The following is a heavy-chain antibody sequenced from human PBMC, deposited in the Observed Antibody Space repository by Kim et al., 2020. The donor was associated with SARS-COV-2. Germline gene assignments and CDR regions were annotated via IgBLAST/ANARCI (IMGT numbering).Heavy chain of an antibody. J-gene: IGHJ3*02. CDR2: DDK. Sequence: DDKYYSTSLKTRLTISKDTSKNQVVLTMTNMDPVDTATYYCATGWGAFDIWGQGTMVTVSS. V-gene: IGHV2-70*01. D-gene: IGHD3-16*01. CDR3: ATGWGAFDI.